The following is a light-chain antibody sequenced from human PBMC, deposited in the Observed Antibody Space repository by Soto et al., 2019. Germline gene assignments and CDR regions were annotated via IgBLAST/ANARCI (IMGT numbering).Light chain of an antibody. CDR3: LQDYSYPRT. CDR2: AAS. CDR1: QDIRVD. V-gene: IGKV1-6*01. J-gene: IGKJ1*01. Sequence: AIQLTQSPSSLSASVGDRVTITCRASQDIRVDLGWYQQRPGKAPKVLIFAASTLRSGVPSRFSGSGSGTEFTLTINSLQPEDFATYYCLQDYSYPRTFGQGTKVDIK.